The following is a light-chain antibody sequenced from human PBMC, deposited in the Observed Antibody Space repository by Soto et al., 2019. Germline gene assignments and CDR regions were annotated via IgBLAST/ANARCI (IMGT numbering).Light chain of an antibody. CDR3: QQYLDTPWT. CDR1: QSVLYSSNNKNY. V-gene: IGKV4-1*01. CDR2: WAS. J-gene: IGKJ5*01. Sequence: DIVMTQSPDSLAVSLGERATINCKSSQSVLYSSNNKNYLAWYQQKPGQPPKLLIYWASTRESGVPDRFSGSGAGADFTLTISRLQAEDVAVYFCQQYLDTPWTFGQGTRLEIK.